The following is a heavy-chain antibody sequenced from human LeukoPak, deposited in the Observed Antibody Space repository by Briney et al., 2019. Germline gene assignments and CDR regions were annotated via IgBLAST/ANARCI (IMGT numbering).Heavy chain of an antibody. V-gene: IGHV3-23*01. CDR2: ITSGVGIT. CDR3: ARGEGLFDY. Sequence: GGSLRLSCAASGFTFSNYGMNWVRQAPGKGLEWVSIITSGVGITYYADSVKGRFTISRDNSKNTLYLQMNSLRAEDTAVYHCARGEGLFDYWGQGTLVTVSS. CDR1: GFTFSNYG. J-gene: IGHJ4*02.